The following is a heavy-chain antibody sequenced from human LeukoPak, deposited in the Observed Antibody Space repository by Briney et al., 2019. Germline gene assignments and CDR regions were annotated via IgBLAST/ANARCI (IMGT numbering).Heavy chain of an antibody. V-gene: IGHV3-48*03. CDR3: ARQKYLRGPDVEFFDY. CDR1: GFSFTSYE. Sequence: GRSLRLSSAASGFSFTSYEMNWVCQAPGKGLERVSYICSSGSTIYYADSVKGRFTISRDNAKNSLYLQMNSLRAEDTAVYYCARQKYLRGPDVEFFDYWGQGTLVTVSS. CDR2: ICSSGSTI. J-gene: IGHJ4*02. D-gene: IGHD5/OR15-5a*01.